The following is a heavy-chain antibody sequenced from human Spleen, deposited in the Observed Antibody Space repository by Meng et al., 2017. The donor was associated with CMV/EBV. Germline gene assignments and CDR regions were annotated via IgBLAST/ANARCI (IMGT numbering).Heavy chain of an antibody. J-gene: IGHJ4*02. D-gene: IGHD4-17*01. V-gene: IGHV6-1*01. CDR1: GDSVSSSRAA. Sequence: ISGDSVSSSRAAWNWIRQSPSRGLEWLGRTYYRSKWYYDYAGSVKSRITISPDTSKNHFSLHLNSVTPQDTAVYYCARDDYGIIDYWGQGTLVTVSS. CDR3: ARDDYGIIDY. CDR2: TYYRSKWYY.